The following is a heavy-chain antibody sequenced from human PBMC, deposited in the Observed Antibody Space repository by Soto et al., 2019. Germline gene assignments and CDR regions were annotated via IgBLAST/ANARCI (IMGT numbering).Heavy chain of an antibody. Sequence: VQLQESSPGLVKPSQTLSLTCAVSGGSISSGGYYWSWIRQHPEKGLEWIGYIYYIGSTYYNPSLKSRVTISVDTSKNQFSLKLSSVTAADTAVYYCAIDLRFGDYSGMDVWGQGTTVTVSS. D-gene: IGHD3-10*01. CDR2: IYYIGST. CDR1: GGSISSGGYY. V-gene: IGHV4-31*11. CDR3: AIDLRFGDYSGMDV. J-gene: IGHJ6*02.